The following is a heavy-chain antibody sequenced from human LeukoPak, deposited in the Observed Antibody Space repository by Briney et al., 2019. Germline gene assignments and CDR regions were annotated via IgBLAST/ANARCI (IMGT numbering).Heavy chain of an antibody. CDR3: ARDCSSTSCYKAIDP. J-gene: IGHJ5*02. CDR1: GYTFTGYY. V-gene: IGHV1-2*02. CDR2: INPNSGGT. Sequence: ASVKVSCKASGYTFTGYYMHWVRQAPGQGLEWMGWINPNSGGTNYAQKFQGRVTMTRDTSISTAYMELSRLRSDDTAVYYCARDCSSTSCYKAIDPWGQGTLVTVSS. D-gene: IGHD2-2*02.